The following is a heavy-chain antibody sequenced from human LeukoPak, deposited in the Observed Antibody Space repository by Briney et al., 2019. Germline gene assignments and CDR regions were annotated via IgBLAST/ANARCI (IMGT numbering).Heavy chain of an antibody. CDR2: IYSGGST. D-gene: IGHD3-22*01. V-gene: IGHV3-53*01. Sequence: GGSLRLSCAASGFTVSSNCMSWVRQAPGKGLEWVSVIYSGGSTYYADSVKGRFTISRDNSKNTLYLQMNSLRAEDTAVYYCARDPGDSSGSYYYGMDVWGQGTTVTVSS. J-gene: IGHJ6*02. CDR3: ARDPGDSSGSYYYGMDV. CDR1: GFTVSSNC.